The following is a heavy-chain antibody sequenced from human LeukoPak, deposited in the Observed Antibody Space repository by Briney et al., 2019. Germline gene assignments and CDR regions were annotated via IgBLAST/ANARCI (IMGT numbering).Heavy chain of an antibody. CDR3: AKDAFPGRSRPFYFDS. V-gene: IGHV3-23*01. D-gene: IGHD2/OR15-2a*01. CDR1: GFTFSRHA. CDR2: ISGSDGTT. J-gene: IGHJ4*02. Sequence: GGSLRLSCAASGFTFSRHAMSWVRQAPGKGLEWVSGISGSDGTTYYVDSVRGRFTISRDSSRNVLSLQMNSLRAEDSAVYYCAKDAFPGRSRPFYFDSWGQGTLVTVSS.